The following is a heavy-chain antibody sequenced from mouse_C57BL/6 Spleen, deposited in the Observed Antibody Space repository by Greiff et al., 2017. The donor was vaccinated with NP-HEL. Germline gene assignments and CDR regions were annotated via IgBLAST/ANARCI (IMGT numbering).Heavy chain of an antibody. Sequence: VQLQQSGAELVRPGASVKLSCKASGYTFTDYYINWVKQRPGQGLEWIARIYPGSGNTYYNEKFKGKATLTAEKSSSTAYMQLRSLTSEDSAVYFCARRADYYGSSYAMDYWGQGTSVTVSS. J-gene: IGHJ4*01. CDR3: ARRADYYGSSYAMDY. CDR2: IYPGSGNT. CDR1: GYTFTDYY. V-gene: IGHV1-76*01. D-gene: IGHD1-1*01.